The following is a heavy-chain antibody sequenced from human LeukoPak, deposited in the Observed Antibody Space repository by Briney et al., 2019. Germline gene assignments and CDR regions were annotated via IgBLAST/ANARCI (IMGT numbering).Heavy chain of an antibody. J-gene: IGHJ4*02. CDR1: GYTFTGYY. Sequence: ASVKVSCKASGYTFTGYYMHWVRQAPGQGLEWMGIINPSGGTTSYAQKFQGRVTMTRDTSTSTVYMELSGLRSEDTGVYYCAREPSSGWPNYFDYWGQGTLVTVSS. D-gene: IGHD6-19*01. CDR2: INPSGGTT. V-gene: IGHV1-46*01. CDR3: AREPSSGWPNYFDY.